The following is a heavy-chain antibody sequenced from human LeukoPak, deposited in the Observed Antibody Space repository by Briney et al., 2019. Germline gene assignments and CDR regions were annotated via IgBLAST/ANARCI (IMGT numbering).Heavy chain of an antibody. Sequence: PSETLSLISTVSGGSISSNYWSWIRQPAGKGLEWIGRIYASGTTNYSPSLKSRVTMSLDTSKNKFSLKLSSVTAADTAVYFCAREDWARYYFDYWGQGILVTVSS. J-gene: IGHJ4*02. D-gene: IGHD3/OR15-3a*01. CDR2: IYASGTT. CDR3: AREDWARYYFDY. CDR1: GGSISSNY. V-gene: IGHV4-4*07.